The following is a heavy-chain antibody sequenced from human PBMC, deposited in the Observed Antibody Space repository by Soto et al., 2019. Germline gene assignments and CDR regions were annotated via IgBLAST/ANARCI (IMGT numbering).Heavy chain of an antibody. J-gene: IGHJ3*02. CDR1: GYTFTSYG. CDR2: ISAYNGNT. Sequence: ASVKVSCKASGYTFTSYGISWVRQAPGQGLEWMGWISAYNGNTNYAQKLQGRVTMTTDTSTSTAYMELRSLRSDDTAVYYCARDGRSGIVVAPAFFAAFDIWGQGTMVTVS. CDR3: ARDGRSGIVVAPAFFAAFDI. D-gene: IGHD2-2*01. V-gene: IGHV1-18*01.